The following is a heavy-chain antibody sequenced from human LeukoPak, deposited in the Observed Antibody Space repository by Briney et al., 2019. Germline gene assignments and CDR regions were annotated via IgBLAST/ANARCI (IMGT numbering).Heavy chain of an antibody. V-gene: IGHV3-30-3*01. Sequence: PGRSLRLSCAASGFTFSSYSMHWVRQAPGKGLEWVAVISYDGSNKYYADSVTGRFTISRDNSKNTLYLQMNSLRAEDTAVYYCARHSFPIVVVTAELDPWGQGTLVTVSS. D-gene: IGHD2-21*02. CDR3: ARHSFPIVVVTAELDP. CDR1: GFTFSSYS. CDR2: ISYDGSNK. J-gene: IGHJ5*02.